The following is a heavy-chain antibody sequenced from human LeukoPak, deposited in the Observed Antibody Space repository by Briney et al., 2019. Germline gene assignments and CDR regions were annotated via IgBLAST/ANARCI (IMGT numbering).Heavy chain of an antibody. J-gene: IGHJ3*02. CDR1: GFTFDDYA. Sequence: GGSLRLSCAASGFTFDDYAMHWVRQAPEKGLEWVSGISWHSNNIDYADSVKGRFTISRDNSKNTLYLQMNSLRAEDTAVYYCAKSASSWRTYDAFDIWGQGTMVTVSS. D-gene: IGHD6-13*01. V-gene: IGHV3-9*01. CDR2: ISWHSNNI. CDR3: AKSASSWRTYDAFDI.